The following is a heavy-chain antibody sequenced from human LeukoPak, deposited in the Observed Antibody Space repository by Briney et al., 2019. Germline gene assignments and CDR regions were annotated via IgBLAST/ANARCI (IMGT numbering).Heavy chain of an antibody. Sequence: SETLSLTCAVHGGSFSGYYWSWIRQPPGKGLEWIGEINHSGSTNYNPSLKSRVTISVDTSKNQFSLKLSSVTAADTAVYYCASGIAVAGTMDYWGQGTLVTVSS. CDR3: ASGIAVAGTMDY. D-gene: IGHD6-19*01. CDR1: GGSFSGYY. V-gene: IGHV4-34*01. CDR2: INHSGST. J-gene: IGHJ4*02.